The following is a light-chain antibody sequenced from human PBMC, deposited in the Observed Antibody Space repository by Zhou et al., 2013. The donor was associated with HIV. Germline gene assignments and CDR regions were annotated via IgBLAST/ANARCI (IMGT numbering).Light chain of an antibody. CDR1: QSVTSGY. J-gene: IGKJ1*01. Sequence: VLTQSPGTLSLSPGERATLSCRASQSVTSGYLAWYQQKPGQPPRLLIYGASSRATGIPDRFSGSGSGTDFTLTISRLEPEDFAVYYCQQGKTFGQGTKVEIK. CDR3: QQGKT. V-gene: IGKV3-20*01. CDR2: GAS.